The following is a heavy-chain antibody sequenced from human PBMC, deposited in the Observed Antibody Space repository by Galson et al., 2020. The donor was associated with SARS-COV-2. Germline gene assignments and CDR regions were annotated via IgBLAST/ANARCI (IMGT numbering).Heavy chain of an antibody. CDR3: ATEEFYSGKDYYYGMDV. D-gene: IGHD1-26*01. CDR2: ISYDGSNK. V-gene: IGHV3-30*03. Sequence: GESLKISCAAPGFTFSSYGMHWVRQAPGKGLEWVAVISYDGSNKYYADSVKGRFTISRDNSKNTLYLQMNSLRAEDTAVYYCATEEFYSGKDYYYGMDVWGQGTTVTVSS. J-gene: IGHJ6*02. CDR1: GFTFSSYG.